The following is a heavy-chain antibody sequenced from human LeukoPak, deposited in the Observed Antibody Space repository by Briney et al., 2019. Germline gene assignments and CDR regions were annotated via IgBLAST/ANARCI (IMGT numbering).Heavy chain of an antibody. V-gene: IGHV3-30*02. Sequence: GGSLRLSCEASGFTFSRFGINWARQAPGKGLEWVAFIQYDESLKCYLGSVKGRFATSRDNSKNTVYLQMNSLRVGDTAVYYCAKDQGVVGSYDAWGQGTLVTVSS. CDR1: GFTFSRFG. CDR3: AKDQGVVGSYDA. J-gene: IGHJ5*02. CDR2: IQYDESLK. D-gene: IGHD3-10*01.